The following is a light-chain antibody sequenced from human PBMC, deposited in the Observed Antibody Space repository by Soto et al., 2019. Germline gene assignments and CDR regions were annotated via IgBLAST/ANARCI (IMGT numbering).Light chain of an antibody. CDR3: QSYDSSLSGVL. Sequence: QSVLAQPPSVSGAPGQRVTISCTGSSSNIGANYDVRWYQQLPGSAPKLLIYGNNNRPSGVPDRFSGSKSGTSASLAITGLQAEDAADYYCQSYDSSLSGVLFGGGTKLTVL. V-gene: IGLV1-40*01. CDR2: GNN. CDR1: SSNIGANYD. J-gene: IGLJ2*01.